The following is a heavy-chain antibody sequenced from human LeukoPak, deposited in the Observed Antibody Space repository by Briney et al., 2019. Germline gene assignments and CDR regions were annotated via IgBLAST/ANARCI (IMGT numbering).Heavy chain of an antibody. Sequence: GGSLRLSCAASGFTFSSYGMHWVRQAPGKGLEWVAFIRYDGSNKYYADSVKGRFTISRDNSKDMLYLQMNDLRAEDTAVYYCTSDYGLYYYYMALWGKGTTVTVS. D-gene: IGHD4/OR15-4a*01. V-gene: IGHV3-30*02. J-gene: IGHJ6*03. CDR2: IRYDGSNK. CDR3: TSDYGLYYYYMAL. CDR1: GFTFSSYG.